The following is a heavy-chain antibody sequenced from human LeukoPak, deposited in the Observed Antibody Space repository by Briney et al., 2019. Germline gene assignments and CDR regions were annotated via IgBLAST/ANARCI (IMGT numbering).Heavy chain of an antibody. Sequence: PSGTLSLTCAVSGGSISSSNWWSWVRQPPGKGLEWIGEIYHSGSTNYNPSLKSRVTISVDTSKNQFSLKLSSVTAADAAVYYCARVGAASGSYPSASYWGQGTLVTVSS. J-gene: IGHJ4*02. V-gene: IGHV4-4*02. CDR1: GGSISSSNW. CDR3: ARVGAASGSYPSASY. CDR2: IYHSGST. D-gene: IGHD1-26*01.